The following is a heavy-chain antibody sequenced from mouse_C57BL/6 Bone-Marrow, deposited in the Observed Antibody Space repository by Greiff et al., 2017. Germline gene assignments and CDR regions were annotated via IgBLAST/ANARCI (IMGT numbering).Heavy chain of an antibody. V-gene: IGHV5-16*01. CDR1: GFTFSDYY. J-gene: IGHJ2*01. D-gene: IGHD1-1*01. CDR2: INYDGSST. Sequence: EVMLVESEGGLVQPGSSMKLSCTASGFTFSDYYMAWVRQVPEKGLEWVANINYDGSSTYYLDSLKSRFIISRDNAKNILYLQMSSLKSEDTATYYCARGGITTVVAPFDYWGQGTTLTVSS. CDR3: ARGGITTVVAPFDY.